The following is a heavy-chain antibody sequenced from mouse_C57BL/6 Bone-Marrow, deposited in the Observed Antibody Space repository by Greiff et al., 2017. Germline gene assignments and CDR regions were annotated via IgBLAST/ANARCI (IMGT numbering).Heavy chain of an antibody. J-gene: IGHJ4*01. CDR3: ARDSEVGLAMDY. Sequence: QVQLKQSGAELARPGASVKLSCKASGYTFTSYGISWVKQRTGQGLEWIGEIYPRSGNTYYNEKFKGKATLTADKSSSTAYMELRSLTSEDSAVYFCARDSEVGLAMDYWGQGTSVTVSS. CDR2: IYPRSGNT. CDR1: GYTFTSYG. D-gene: IGHD2-14*01. V-gene: IGHV1-81*01.